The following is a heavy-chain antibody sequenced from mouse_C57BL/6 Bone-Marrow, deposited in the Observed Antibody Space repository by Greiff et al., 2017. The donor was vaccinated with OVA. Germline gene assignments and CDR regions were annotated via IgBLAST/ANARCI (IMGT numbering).Heavy chain of an antibody. Sequence: QVQLQQPGAELVRPGSSVKLSCKASGYTFTSYWMHWVKQRPIQGLEWIGNIDPSDSETHYNQKFKDKATLTVDKSSSPAYMQLSSLTSEDSAVYYCARRGGSSYDYFDYWGQGTTLTVSS. D-gene: IGHD1-1*01. CDR3: ARRGGSSYDYFDY. J-gene: IGHJ2*01. CDR2: IDPSDSET. CDR1: GYTFTSYW. V-gene: IGHV1-52*01.